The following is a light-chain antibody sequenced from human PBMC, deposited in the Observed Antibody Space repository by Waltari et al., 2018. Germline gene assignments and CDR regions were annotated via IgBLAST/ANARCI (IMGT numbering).Light chain of an antibody. CDR1: QSVSSDY. CDR3: QQYGTSPRT. V-gene: IGKV3-20*01. CDR2: GAS. Sequence: EIVLTQYPGTLSLFTGERANLSCGASQSVSSDYLAWYQQRPGQAPRLLIYGASRRPAGIPDRFSGSQSETDFTLTITRLEAEDFAVYYCQQYGTSPRTFGQGTKVEIK. J-gene: IGKJ1*01.